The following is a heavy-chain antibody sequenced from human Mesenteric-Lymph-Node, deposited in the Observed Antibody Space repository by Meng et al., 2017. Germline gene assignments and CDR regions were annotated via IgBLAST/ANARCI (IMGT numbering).Heavy chain of an antibody. D-gene: IGHD3-22*01. CDR3: ARVRNFYDSSGYYHEVFDY. CDR2: INSAGTVI. V-gene: IGHV3-48*03. CDR1: RFTFRSYE. J-gene: IGHJ4*02. Sequence: GESLKISCAGSRFTFRSYEFNWVRQAPGKGLEWVSYINSAGTVIHYADSVKGRFTISRDNAKSSLYLQMSSLRAEDTAVYYCARVRNFYDSSGYYHEVFDYWGQGTLVTVSS.